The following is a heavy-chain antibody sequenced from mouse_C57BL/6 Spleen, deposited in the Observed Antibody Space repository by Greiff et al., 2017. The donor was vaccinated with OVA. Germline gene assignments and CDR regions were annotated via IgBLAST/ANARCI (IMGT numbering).Heavy chain of an antibody. J-gene: IGHJ4*01. Sequence: VQLQQSGPELVKPGASVKISCKASGYSFTGYYMNWVKQSPEKSLEWIGEINPSTGGTTSNQKFKAKATLTVDKSSSTAYMQLKSLTSKDSAVYYCARSYDYDEAMDYWGQGTSVTVSS. CDR1: GYSFTGYY. CDR3: ARSYDYDEAMDY. D-gene: IGHD2-4*01. V-gene: IGHV1-42*01. CDR2: INPSTGGT.